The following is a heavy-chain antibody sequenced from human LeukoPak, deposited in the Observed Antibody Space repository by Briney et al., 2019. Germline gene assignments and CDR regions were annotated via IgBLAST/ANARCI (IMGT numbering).Heavy chain of an antibody. CDR2: ISWNSGSI. Sequence: GGSLRLSCAASGFTFDDYAMHWVRQAPGKGLEWVSGISWNSGSIGYADSVKGRFTISRDNSKNTLYLQMNSLRAEDTAVYYCARWGKSDAFDIWGQGTMVTVSS. CDR3: ARWGKSDAFDI. V-gene: IGHV3-9*01. D-gene: IGHD3-16*01. CDR1: GFTFDDYA. J-gene: IGHJ3*02.